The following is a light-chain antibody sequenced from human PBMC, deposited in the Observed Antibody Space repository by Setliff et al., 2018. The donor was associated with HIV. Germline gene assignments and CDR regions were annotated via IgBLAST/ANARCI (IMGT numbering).Light chain of an antibody. J-gene: IGLJ1*01. CDR2: RSN. V-gene: IGLV1-47*01. CDR3: AAWDDSLSGLYV. CDR1: SSNIGSNY. Sequence: QSALTQPPSASGTPGQRVTISCSGSSSNIGSNYVYWYQQLPGTAPKLLIYRSNQRPSGVPDRFSGSKSGTSASLATSGLRSEDEADYYCAAWDDSLSGLYVFGAGTKVTVL.